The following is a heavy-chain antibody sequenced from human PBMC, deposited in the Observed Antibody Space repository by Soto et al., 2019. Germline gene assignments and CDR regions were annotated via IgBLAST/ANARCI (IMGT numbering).Heavy chain of an antibody. Sequence: TSETLSLTCTVSGGSVSSGSYYWSWIRQPPGKGLEWIGYIYYSGSTNYNPSLKSRVTISVDTSKNQFSLKLSSVTAADTAVYYCARADSYGSAFDYWGQGTLVTVSS. CDR2: IYYSGST. V-gene: IGHV4-61*01. CDR3: ARADSYGSAFDY. CDR1: GGSVSSGSYY. D-gene: IGHD5-18*01. J-gene: IGHJ4*02.